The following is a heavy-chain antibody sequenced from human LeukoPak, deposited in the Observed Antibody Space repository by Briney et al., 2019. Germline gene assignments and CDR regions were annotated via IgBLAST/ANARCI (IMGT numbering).Heavy chain of an antibody. Sequence: GSSVKVSCKASGGTFSSYAISWVRQAPGQGLERMGRIIPIFGTANYAQKFQGRVTITTDESTSTAYMELSSLRSEDTAVYYCASTLGYCSGGSCYPWFDPWGQGTLVTVSS. CDR1: GGTFSSYA. J-gene: IGHJ5*02. D-gene: IGHD2-15*01. CDR3: ASTLGYCSGGSCYPWFDP. V-gene: IGHV1-69*05. CDR2: IIPIFGTA.